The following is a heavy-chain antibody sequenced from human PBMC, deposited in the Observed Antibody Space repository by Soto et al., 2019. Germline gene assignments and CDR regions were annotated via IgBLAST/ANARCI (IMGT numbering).Heavy chain of an antibody. CDR3: ARLPRSYYFDY. J-gene: IGHJ4*02. CDR2: INHSGST. CDR1: GGSFSGYY. Sequence: PSETLSLTCAVYGGSFSGYYWSWIRQPPGKGLEWIGEINHSGSTNYNPSLKSRVTISVDTSKNQFSLKLSSVTAADTAVYYCARLPRSYYFDYWGPGTLVTVSS. V-gene: IGHV4-34*01.